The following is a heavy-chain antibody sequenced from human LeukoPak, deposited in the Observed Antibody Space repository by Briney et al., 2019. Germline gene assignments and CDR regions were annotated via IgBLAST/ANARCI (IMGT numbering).Heavy chain of an antibody. J-gene: IGHJ4*02. CDR1: GFTFSDYY. Sequence: GGSLRLSCAASGFTFSDYYMSWIRQAPGKGLEWVSFIGTSTSYTNYADSVKGRFSISRDNAKNSLYLQMNSLKAEDTAVYYCARFVGSGWKYFDYWGQGALVTVSS. CDR3: ARFVGSGWKYFDY. D-gene: IGHD6-19*01. V-gene: IGHV3-11*06. CDR2: IGTSTSYT.